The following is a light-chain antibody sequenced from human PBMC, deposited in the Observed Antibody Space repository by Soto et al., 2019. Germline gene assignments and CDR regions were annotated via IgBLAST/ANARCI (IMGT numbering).Light chain of an antibody. J-gene: IGKJ1*01. CDR1: QSISSY. V-gene: IGKV1-39*01. CDR3: QQSYSTRLT. Sequence: DIQMTQSPSSLSASVGARVTITCRASQSISSYLNWYQQKPGKAPNILIYAASSLQSGVPSRFSGSGSGTDFTLTISSLQPEDFATYYCQQSYSTRLTFGQGTKVEIK. CDR2: AAS.